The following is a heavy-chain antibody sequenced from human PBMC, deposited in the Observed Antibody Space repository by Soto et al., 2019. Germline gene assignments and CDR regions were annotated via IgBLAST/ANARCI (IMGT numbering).Heavy chain of an antibody. J-gene: IGHJ4*02. CDR2: IWYDGSNK. V-gene: IGHV3-33*01. CDR1: GFTFSSYG. Sequence: GGSLRLSCAASGFTFSSYGMHWVRQAPGKGLEWVAVIWYDGSNKYYADSVKGRFTISRDNSKNTLYLQMNSLRAEDTAVYYCARGAPGWELIGPFDYWGQGTLVTVSS. D-gene: IGHD1-26*01. CDR3: ARGAPGWELIGPFDY.